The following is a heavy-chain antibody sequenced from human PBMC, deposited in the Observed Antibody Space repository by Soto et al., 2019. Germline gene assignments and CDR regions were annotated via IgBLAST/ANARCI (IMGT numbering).Heavy chain of an antibody. D-gene: IGHD4-17*01. CDR2: IWYDGSNK. J-gene: IGHJ5*02. CDR1: GFTFSSYG. CDR3: AMEDYGDSHGWFDP. Sequence: QVQLVESGGGVVQPGRSLRLSCAASGFTFSSYGMHWVRQAPGKGLEWVAVIWYDGSNKYYADSVKGRFTISRDNSKNPLYLQMNSLRAEDTAVYYCAMEDYGDSHGWFDPGGQGTLVAVSS. V-gene: IGHV3-33*01.